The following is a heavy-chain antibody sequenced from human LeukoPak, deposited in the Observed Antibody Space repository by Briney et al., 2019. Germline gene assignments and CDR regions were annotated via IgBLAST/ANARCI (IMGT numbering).Heavy chain of an antibody. CDR2: IPYDGSNK. Sequence: GGSLRLFCAASGFTFSTCGMHWVRQAPGKGLEWVAFIPYDGSNKYYADSVKGRFTIFIDNAKNSLYLQMNSLRAEDTAVYYCAIRGSPMVRNYWGQGTLVTVSS. J-gene: IGHJ4*02. D-gene: IGHD3-10*01. CDR3: AIRGSPMVRNY. V-gene: IGHV3-30*02. CDR1: GFTFSTCG.